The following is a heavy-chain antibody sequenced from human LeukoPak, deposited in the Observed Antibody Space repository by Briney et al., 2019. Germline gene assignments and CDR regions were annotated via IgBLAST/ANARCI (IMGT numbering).Heavy chain of an antibody. CDR1: GFTFSTYA. CDR2: VSGSGGNT. D-gene: IGHD2-2*01. V-gene: IGHV3-23*01. Sequence: GGSLRLSCVASGFTFSTYAMGWVRQVPGKGLEWVSTVSGSGGNTYYADSVKGRFTISRDNSKNTLLLQMNSLRAEDTAVYYCVKTIVSTGWNYFDYWGQGTLVTVSS. CDR3: VKTIVSTGWNYFDY. J-gene: IGHJ4*02.